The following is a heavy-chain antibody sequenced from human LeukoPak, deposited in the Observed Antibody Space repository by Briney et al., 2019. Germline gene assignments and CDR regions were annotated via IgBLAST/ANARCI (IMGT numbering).Heavy chain of an antibody. J-gene: IGHJ4*02. Sequence: SGGSLRLSCAASGFTFSSYAMIWARQAPGKGLDWVSSISDNGDDTYYADSVKGRFTISRDKSTNTLYLQMNSLRADDTAVYYCAKGYYGNYVAVDYWGQGTLVTVSS. CDR1: GFTFSSYA. CDR3: AKGYYGNYVAVDY. D-gene: IGHD4-11*01. CDR2: ISDNGDDT. V-gene: IGHV3-23*01.